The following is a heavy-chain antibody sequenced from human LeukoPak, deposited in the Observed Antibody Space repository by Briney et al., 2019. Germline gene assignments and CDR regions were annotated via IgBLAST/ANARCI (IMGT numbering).Heavy chain of an antibody. CDR2: IYSGGST. D-gene: IGHD1-1*01. J-gene: IGHJ6*02. Sequence: GGSLRLSCSACWFIVSCNYMSWVRQAPGKGLEWVSVIYSGGSTYYADSVKGRFTISRHNSKNTLYLQMNSLRAEDTAVYYCARDTSTGSGMDVWGQGTTVTVSS. CDR1: WFIVSCNY. V-gene: IGHV3-53*01. CDR3: ARDTSTGSGMDV.